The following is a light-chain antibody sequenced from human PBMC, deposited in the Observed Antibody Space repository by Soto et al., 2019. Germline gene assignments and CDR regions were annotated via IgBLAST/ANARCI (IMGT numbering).Light chain of an antibody. V-gene: IGKV3-20*01. CDR3: QQYGSSPRT. J-gene: IGKJ2*01. CDR1: QSVSSSY. Sequence: EIVLTQSPGTLSLSPGERATLSCRASQSVSSSYLAWYQQKPGQAPRLLIYGASSRATGIPDRFSGSGSGTDFTLTLSRLEPEEFAVYFCQQYGSSPRTFGQGTKLEIK. CDR2: GAS.